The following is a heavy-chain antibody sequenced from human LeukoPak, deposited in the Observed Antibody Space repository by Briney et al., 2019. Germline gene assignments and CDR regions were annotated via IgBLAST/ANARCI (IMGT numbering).Heavy chain of an antibody. CDR3: ARGPQVVGYYYIDE. CDR2: TYYRSKWYS. V-gene: IGHV6-1*01. CDR1: GDTVSSNSAA. D-gene: IGHD2-15*01. Sequence: KHSQTLSLTCAISGDTVSSNSAAWNWIRQSPSRGLEWLGRTYYRSKWYSDYAVSVKSRITINPDTSKNQFSLQLNSVTPEDTAVYYCARGPQVVGYYYIDEWGKGTTVTVSS. J-gene: IGHJ6*03.